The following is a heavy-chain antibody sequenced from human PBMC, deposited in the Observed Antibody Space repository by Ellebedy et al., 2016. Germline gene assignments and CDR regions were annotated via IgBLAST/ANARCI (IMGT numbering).Heavy chain of an antibody. V-gene: IGHV3-13*01. Sequence: GESLKISCAASGFTFSSYDMHWVRQATGKGLEWVSAIGTAGDTYYPGSVKGRFTISRENAKNSLYLQMNSLRAGDTAVYYCARWGVSSGYWTLGYYYGMDVWGQGTTVTVSS. J-gene: IGHJ6*02. CDR3: ARWGVSSGYWTLGYYYGMDV. CDR1: GFTFSSYD. D-gene: IGHD3-22*01. CDR2: IGTAGDT.